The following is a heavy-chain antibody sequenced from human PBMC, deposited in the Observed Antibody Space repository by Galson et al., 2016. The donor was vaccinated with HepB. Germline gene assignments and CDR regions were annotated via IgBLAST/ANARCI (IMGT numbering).Heavy chain of an antibody. CDR2: ISSSGNAI. CDR1: GFTFSTYR. V-gene: IGHV3-48*02. Sequence: SLRLSCAASGFTFSTYRMNWVRQAPGKGLVWVSYISSSGNAIYYAGSVEGRFTISRDNGKNSLYLQMNSLRDEDTAVYYCARDQGRNFDYWGQGTLVTVSS. J-gene: IGHJ4*02. CDR3: ARDQGRNFDY.